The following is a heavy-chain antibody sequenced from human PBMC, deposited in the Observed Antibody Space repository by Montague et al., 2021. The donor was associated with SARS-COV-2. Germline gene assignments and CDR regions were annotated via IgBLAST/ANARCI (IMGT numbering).Heavy chain of an antibody. Sequence: SETLSLTCTVSGGSISSSSYYWGWIRQPPGKGLEWIGSIHYSGSTYYNPSLKSRVTISVDTSKKHFSLKLSSVTAADTAVYFCAAQSSGGYCSSGSCYVWFDHWGQGTLVSVSS. J-gene: IGHJ5*02. V-gene: IGHV4-39*01. CDR3: AAQSSGGYCSSGSCYVWFDH. D-gene: IGHD2-2*03. CDR1: GGSISSSSYY. CDR2: IHYSGST.